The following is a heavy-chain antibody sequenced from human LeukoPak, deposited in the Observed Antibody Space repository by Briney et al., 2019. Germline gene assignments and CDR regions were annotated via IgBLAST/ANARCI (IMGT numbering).Heavy chain of an antibody. Sequence: GESLKISCKGSGYDFTSYWVGWVRQMPGKGLERMGIIYPGDSDTRYSPSFQGQVTIPADKSISTAYLQWSSLKASDTAMYYCARHWRYCSSDRCYPDYWGQGTLVTVSS. CDR1: GYDFTSYW. CDR2: IYPGDSDT. J-gene: IGHJ4*02. D-gene: IGHD2-15*01. V-gene: IGHV5-51*01. CDR3: ARHWRYCSSDRCYPDY.